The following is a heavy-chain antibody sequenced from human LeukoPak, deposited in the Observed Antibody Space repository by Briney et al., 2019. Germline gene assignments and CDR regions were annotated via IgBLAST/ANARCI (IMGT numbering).Heavy chain of an antibody. CDR3: ARAHIVVVVAAKDDAFDI. V-gene: IGHV3-30-3*01. Sequence: GRSLRLSCAACGFTFSSYAMHWVRQAPGKGVEWVAVISYDGSNKYYADSVKGRFTISRDNSKNTLYLQMNSLRAEDTAVYYCARAHIVVVVAAKDDAFDIWGQGTMVTVSS. D-gene: IGHD2-15*01. CDR1: GFTFSSYA. CDR2: ISYDGSNK. J-gene: IGHJ3*02.